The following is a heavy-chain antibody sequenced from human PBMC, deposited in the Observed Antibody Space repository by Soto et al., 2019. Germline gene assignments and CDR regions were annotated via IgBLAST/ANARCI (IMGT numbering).Heavy chain of an antibody. CDR2: INTYNGNS. D-gene: IGHD2-15*01. V-gene: IGHV1-18*01. J-gene: IGHJ4*02. Sequence: QVQLVHSAAEVKKPGASVKVSCKASGYTLTNYAISWVRQAPGQGPEWMGWINTYNGNSNYAQKFQGRVTRTTDTSTNTAYMELRSLTSDDTAVYYCARDCTGGSCFCIYWGQGTLVTVSS. CDR1: GYTLTNYA. CDR3: ARDCTGGSCFCIY.